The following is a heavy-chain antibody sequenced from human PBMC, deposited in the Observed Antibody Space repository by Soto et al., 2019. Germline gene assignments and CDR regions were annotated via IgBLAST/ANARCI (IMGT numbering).Heavy chain of an antibody. CDR1: GFTFSSYA. J-gene: IGHJ6*03. Sequence: EVQLLESGGGLVQPGGSRRLSCAASGFTFSSYAMSWVRQAPGKGLEWVSIISDSGSTYYADSVEGRFTISRDISKNTLYVQMSSLRAEDTAVYYWAKGGEGYCSGTSCLYHMDAWGKGTTVTVSS. V-gene: IGHV3-23*01. CDR3: AKGGEGYCSGTSCLYHMDA. D-gene: IGHD2-15*01. CDR2: ISDSGST.